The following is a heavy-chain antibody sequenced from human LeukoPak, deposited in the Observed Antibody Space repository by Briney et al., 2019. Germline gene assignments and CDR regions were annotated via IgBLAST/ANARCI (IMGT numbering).Heavy chain of an antibody. Sequence: PGGSLRLSCAASGFSFSDYGMSWVRQAPGKGLEWVSSMSLSTSGKTYADSVKGRFTVSTDKAKNTLYLQMDSLRAEDTAMYYCAKALTRWAFDMWGQGTMVTVSS. CDR2: MSLSTSGK. CDR1: GFSFSDYG. J-gene: IGHJ3*02. V-gene: IGHV3-23*01. CDR3: AKALTRWAFDM. D-gene: IGHD3-16*01.